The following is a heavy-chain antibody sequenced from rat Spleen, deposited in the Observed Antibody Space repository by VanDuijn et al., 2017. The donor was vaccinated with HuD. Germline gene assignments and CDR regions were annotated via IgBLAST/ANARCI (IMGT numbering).Heavy chain of an antibody. D-gene: IGHD1-11*01. V-gene: IGHV3-1*01. Sequence: EVQLQESGPGLVKPSQSLSLTCSVTGYSITSNYWGWIRKFPGNKMEWIGHISYSGSTSYNPSLKSRISITRDTSKNQFFLQLNSVTTEDTATYYWAREYGGYWYFDFWGPGTMVTVSS. CDR2: ISYSGST. CDR3: AREYGGYWYFDF. J-gene: IGHJ1*01. CDR1: GYSITSNY.